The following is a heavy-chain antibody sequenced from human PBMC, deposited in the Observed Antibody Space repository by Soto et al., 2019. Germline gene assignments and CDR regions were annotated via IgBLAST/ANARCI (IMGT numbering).Heavy chain of an antibody. D-gene: IGHD1-1*01. CDR3: ARDQPDERRIDY. CDR2: INPSGGSK. J-gene: IGHJ4*02. Sequence: QTPGQGLEWMRIINPSGGSKSYAQKFQGRVTMTRDTSTSTVYMELSSLRSEDTAVYYCARDQPDERRIDYWGQGTLVTVSS. V-gene: IGHV1-46*01.